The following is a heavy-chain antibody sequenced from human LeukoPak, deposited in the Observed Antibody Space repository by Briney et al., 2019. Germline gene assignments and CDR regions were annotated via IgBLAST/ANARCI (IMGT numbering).Heavy chain of an antibody. CDR3: AKGTAYYSLGP. Sequence: GGSLRLSCAASGLTFSSYGMRWVRQAPGKGLEWVSHISGSGSNTYYAASVKGRFTISRDNSKNTLYLQMNSLRAEDTAMYYCAKGTAYYSLGPWGQGTLATVSS. D-gene: IGHD3/OR15-3a*01. CDR2: ISGSGSNT. J-gene: IGHJ5*02. CDR1: GLTFSSYG. V-gene: IGHV3-23*01.